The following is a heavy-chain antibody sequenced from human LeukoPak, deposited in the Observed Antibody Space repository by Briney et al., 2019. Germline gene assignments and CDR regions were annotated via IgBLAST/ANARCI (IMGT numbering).Heavy chain of an antibody. J-gene: IGHJ3*02. D-gene: IGHD3-22*01. CDR3: GRNSSVFGVFNI. CDR2: IYYSGST. Sequence: SETLSLTCTVSGGSVSGHYWSWIRQPPGKGLEWIGYIYYSGSTNYNPSLKSRVTMSVDTSKNQFSLKLSSVTAADTAVYYCGRNSSVFGVFNIGAKGTWAPFSS. CDR1: GGSVSGHY. V-gene: IGHV4-59*02.